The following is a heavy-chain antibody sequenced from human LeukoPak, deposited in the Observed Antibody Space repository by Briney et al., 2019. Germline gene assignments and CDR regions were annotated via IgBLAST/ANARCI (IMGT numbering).Heavy chain of an antibody. CDR3: ARGHETYYYDSSGYF. CDR1: GFTFSGYW. J-gene: IGHJ4*02. D-gene: IGHD3-22*01. CDR2: INNDRSTT. Sequence: GGSLRLSCAASGFTFSGYWMHWVRQVPGKGLAWGSRINNDRSTTNYADSVKGRFTISRDNAENTLYLQMDSLRAEDTAIYYCARGHETYYYDSSGYFWGQGTLVTVSS. V-gene: IGHV3-74*01.